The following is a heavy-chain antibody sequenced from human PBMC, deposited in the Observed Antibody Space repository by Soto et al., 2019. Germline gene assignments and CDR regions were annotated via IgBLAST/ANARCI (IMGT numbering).Heavy chain of an antibody. CDR3: AKDQSDSRYYDDSSGSFDY. D-gene: IGHD3-22*01. CDR1: GFTFSSYA. J-gene: IGHJ4*02. CDR2: ISGSGGST. Sequence: EVQLLESGGGLVQPGGSLRLSCAASGFTFSSYAMSWVRQAPGKGLEWVSAISGSGGSTYYADSVKGRFTISRDNSKNTLYLQMNSLRAEDTAVYYCAKDQSDSRYYDDSSGSFDYWGQGTLVTVSS. V-gene: IGHV3-23*01.